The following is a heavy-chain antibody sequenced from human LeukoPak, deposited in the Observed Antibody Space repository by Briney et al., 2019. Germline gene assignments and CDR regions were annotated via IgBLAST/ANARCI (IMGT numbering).Heavy chain of an antibody. CDR1: GYIFTSDW. CDR2: IHPGDSDT. Sequence: GESLKISCKVSGYIFTSDWIGWVRQVPGKGLEWMGIIHPGDSDTRYSPSFQGQVTISADKSISTAYLQWSSLKASDTAMYYCVRHSSSSWYGKYWGQGTLVTVAS. J-gene: IGHJ4*02. V-gene: IGHV5-51*01. CDR3: VRHSSSSWYGKY. D-gene: IGHD6-13*01.